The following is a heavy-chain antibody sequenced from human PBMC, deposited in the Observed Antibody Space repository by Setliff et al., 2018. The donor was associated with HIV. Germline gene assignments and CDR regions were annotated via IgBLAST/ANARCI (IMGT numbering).Heavy chain of an antibody. CDR1: GGSINSGDYY. D-gene: IGHD3-22*01. Sequence: SETLSLTCTVSGGSINSGDYYWSWIRQPAGKGLEWIGSIYNSGRASYNPSLKSRVTISVDTSKDQFSLKLSSVTAADTAVYYCARGRSYYDSSGYYYNWFDPWGQGTLVTVSS. V-gene: IGHV4-61*10. CDR3: ARGRSYYDSSGYYYNWFDP. CDR2: IYNSGRA. J-gene: IGHJ5*02.